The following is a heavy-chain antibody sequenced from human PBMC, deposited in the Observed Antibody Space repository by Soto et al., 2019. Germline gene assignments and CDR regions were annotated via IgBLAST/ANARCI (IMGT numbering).Heavy chain of an antibody. V-gene: IGHV3-21*01. Sequence: GGSLRLSCATSGFSFNTFTMNWVRQAPGKGLEWVSSISSSNSYVYYAHSMTGRFTISRDNAKNTLYLQLSSLRVEDTAVYYCARARSAFDIWGQGAMVTVSS. J-gene: IGHJ3*02. CDR3: ARARSAFDI. CDR1: GFSFNTFT. CDR2: ISSSNSYV.